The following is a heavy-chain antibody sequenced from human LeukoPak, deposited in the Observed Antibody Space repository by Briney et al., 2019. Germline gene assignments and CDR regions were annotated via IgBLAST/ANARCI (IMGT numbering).Heavy chain of an antibody. D-gene: IGHD7-27*01. CDR2: INPGGNEI. J-gene: IGHJ4*02. CDR1: RLTFRSYW. Sequence: GGSLRLSCTFSRLTFRSYWMNWVRQAPGKGLEWVANINPGGNEIRSVDSVKGRSIISRDNAKNSLDLQMSSLRVEDTAVYYCMCWGTDNHWGQGILVTVSS. V-gene: IGHV3-7*01. CDR3: MCWGTDNH.